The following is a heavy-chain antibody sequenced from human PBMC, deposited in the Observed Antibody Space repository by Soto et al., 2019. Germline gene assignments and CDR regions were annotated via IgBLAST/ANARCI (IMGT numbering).Heavy chain of an antibody. V-gene: IGHV1-2*04. Sequence: QVQLVQSGAEVMKPGASVKVSCKASGYIFTDYYMHWVRQAPGQGLEWMGWINPNSGDTNYAQKFQGWVTMTRDTSCSTAYMELSRLKSGDTAVYYCAIDGNMDVWGQGTTVTVSS. CDR1: GYIFTDYY. CDR2: INPNSGDT. CDR3: AIDGNMDV. J-gene: IGHJ6*02.